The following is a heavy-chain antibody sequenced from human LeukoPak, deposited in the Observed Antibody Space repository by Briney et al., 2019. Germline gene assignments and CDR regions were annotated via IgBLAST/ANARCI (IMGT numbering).Heavy chain of an antibody. CDR3: SRESGPYSPFGH. CDR1: GGSITTTNY. J-gene: IGHJ4*02. Sequence: SGTLSLTCGVSGGSITTTNYWSWVRQSPGRGLEWSGEISLGGYTGFNPSLRGRVTMSLDESKNHLSLTLTSVTAADTAIYYCSRESGPYSPFGHWGQGILVTVTT. V-gene: IGHV4-4*02. CDR2: ISLGGYT. D-gene: IGHD1-26*01.